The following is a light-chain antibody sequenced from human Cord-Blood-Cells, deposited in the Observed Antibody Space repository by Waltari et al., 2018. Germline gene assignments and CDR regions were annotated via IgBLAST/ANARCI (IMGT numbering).Light chain of an antibody. V-gene: IGLV2-14*01. J-gene: IGLJ1*01. CDR3: SSYTSSSTLV. CDR2: EVS. CDR1: STHVGGYNY. Sequence: QSVLTQPASVFWAPGQSMTNSCPETSTHVGGYNYVSWYQQHPGKAPKLMIYEVSNRPSGVSNRFSGSKSGNTASLTISGLQAEDEADYYCSSYTSSSTLVFGTGTKVTVL.